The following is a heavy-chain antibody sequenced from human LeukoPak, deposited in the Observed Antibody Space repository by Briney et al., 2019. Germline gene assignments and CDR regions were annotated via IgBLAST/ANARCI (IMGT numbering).Heavy chain of an antibody. V-gene: IGHV4-38-2*02. CDR1: GYSISSGYY. CDR2: IYHSGST. CDR3: ASGRSGFTTIFLFDP. Sequence: PSETLSLTCTVSGYSISSGYYWGWIRQPPGKGLEWIGSIYHSGSTYYNPSLKSRVTISVDTSKNQFSLKLSSVTAADTAVYYCASGRSGFTTIFLFDPWGQGTLVTVSS. D-gene: IGHD3-3*01. J-gene: IGHJ5*02.